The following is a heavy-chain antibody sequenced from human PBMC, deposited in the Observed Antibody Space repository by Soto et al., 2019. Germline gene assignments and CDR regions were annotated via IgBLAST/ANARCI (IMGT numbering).Heavy chain of an antibody. V-gene: IGHV3-23*01. CDR1: GFTFSSYA. CDR3: AKDLGIAAAGPLDY. CDR2: ISGSGGST. D-gene: IGHD6-13*01. Sequence: PGGSLRLSCAASGFTFSSYAMSWVRQAPGKGLEWVSAISGSGGSTYYADSVKGRFTISRDNSKNTLYLQMSSLRAEDTAVYYCAKDLGIAAAGPLDYWGQGTLVTVSS. J-gene: IGHJ4*02.